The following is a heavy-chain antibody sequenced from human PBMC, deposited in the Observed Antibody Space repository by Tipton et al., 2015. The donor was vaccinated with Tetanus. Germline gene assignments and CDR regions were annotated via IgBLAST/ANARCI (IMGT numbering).Heavy chain of an antibody. CDR3: AVLQSSSSPFDY. CDR2: AFPGDSDT. J-gene: IGHJ4*02. Sequence: QSGPEVKKPGESLRISCKVSGYDFTNYWIAWVRQVSGKGLEWMGIAFPGDSDTRYSPSFQGQVTISADKSISTAYLQWSSLKASDTAMYYCAVLQSSSSPFDYWGQGTLVTVSS. V-gene: IGHV5-51*01. CDR1: GYDFTNYW. D-gene: IGHD6-6*01.